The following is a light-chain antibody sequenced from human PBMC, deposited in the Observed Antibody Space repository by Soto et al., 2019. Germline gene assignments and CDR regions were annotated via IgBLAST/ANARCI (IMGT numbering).Light chain of an antibody. CDR3: AAWDGNLNGWV. CDR2: SND. J-gene: IGLJ3*02. CDR1: SSNIGRND. V-gene: IGLV1-44*01. Sequence: SVLTPPPSASGTLWQRAISSCSGSSSNIGRNDVNWYHQLPGAAPKLIIYSNDQRPSGVPDRFSGSGSGTSASLAINGLQSEDETDYYCAAWDGNLNGWVFGGGTKVTVL.